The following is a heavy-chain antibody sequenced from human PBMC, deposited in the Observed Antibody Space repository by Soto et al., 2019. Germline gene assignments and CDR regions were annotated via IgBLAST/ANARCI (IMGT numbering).Heavy chain of an antibody. D-gene: IGHD2-15*01. CDR2: IYWDDDK. CDR3: AHRWGFFSAGSCDLFDY. CDR1: GFSLSTAGVG. J-gene: IGHJ4*02. V-gene: IGHV2-5*02. Sequence: QITLKESGPTLVKPTQTLTLTCTFSGFSLSTAGVGVGWIRQTPGKALEWLALIYWDDDKRYSPSLRSRLTIAKDTGKNQVVLTMTNMDPVDTATYYCAHRWGFFSAGSCDLFDYWGQGTLVTVSS.